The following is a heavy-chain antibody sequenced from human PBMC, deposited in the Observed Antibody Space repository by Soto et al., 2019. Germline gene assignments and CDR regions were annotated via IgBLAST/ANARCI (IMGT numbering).Heavy chain of an antibody. D-gene: IGHD3-10*01. CDR2: INAGNGNT. Sequence: GASVKVSCKASGYTFTSYAMHWVRQAPGQRLEWMGWINAGNGNTKYSQKFQGRVTITRDTSASTAYMELSSLRSEDTAVYYCARGNTMVRGVIHYYYYMDVWGKGTTVTVSS. J-gene: IGHJ6*03. CDR1: GYTFTSYA. CDR3: ARGNTMVRGVIHYYYYMDV. V-gene: IGHV1-3*01.